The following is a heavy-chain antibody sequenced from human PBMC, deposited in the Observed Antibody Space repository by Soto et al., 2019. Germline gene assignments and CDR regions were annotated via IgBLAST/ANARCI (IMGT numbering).Heavy chain of an antibody. D-gene: IGHD4-17*01. Sequence: QVQLVESGGGVVQPGRSLRLSCAASGFTFSSYGMHWVRQAPSKGLEWVAVISYDGSNKYYADSVKGRFTISRDNSKNTLYLQMNSLRAEDKAVYYCAKDYGGSYSYFDLWGRGTLVIVSS. J-gene: IGHJ2*01. CDR2: ISYDGSNK. CDR3: AKDYGGSYSYFDL. V-gene: IGHV3-30*18. CDR1: GFTFSSYG.